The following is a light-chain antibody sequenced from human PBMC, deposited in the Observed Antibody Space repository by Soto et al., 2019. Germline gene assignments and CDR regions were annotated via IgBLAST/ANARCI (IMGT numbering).Light chain of an antibody. CDR1: SGDVGGYSS. CDR2: EVS. Sequence: QSALTQPASVSASPGQSITISCTGTSGDVGGYSSVSWYQRHPDKAPKLMIYEVSNRPSGVPNRFSGSKSGNTASLTISGLQPEDEADYYCCSYTTSIILFGTGTKVTVL. CDR3: CSYTTSIIL. J-gene: IGLJ1*01. V-gene: IGLV2-14*01.